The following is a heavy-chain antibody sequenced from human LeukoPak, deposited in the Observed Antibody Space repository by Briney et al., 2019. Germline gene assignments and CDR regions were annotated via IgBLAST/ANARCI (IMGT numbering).Heavy chain of an antibody. J-gene: IGHJ3*02. CDR2: IKSEIDGGAT. Sequence: GGSLRLSCAASGFTFINTWTNWVRQAPGKGLEWVGRIKSEIDGGATDYAAPVQGGFTISRDDSQATLYLQMNSLKTEDTAVYYCTTGGSVIVAGTRAFDIWGQGTMVTVSS. CDR3: TTGGSVIVAGTRAFDI. CDR1: GFTFINTW. D-gene: IGHD5-12*01. V-gene: IGHV3-15*07.